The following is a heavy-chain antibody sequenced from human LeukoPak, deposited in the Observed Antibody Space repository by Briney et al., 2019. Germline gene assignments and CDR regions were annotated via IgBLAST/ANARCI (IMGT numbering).Heavy chain of an antibody. V-gene: IGHV4-4*02. CDR1: GGSISSSNW. J-gene: IGHJ4*02. CDR2: IYHSGST. CDR3: ARGPKTYYDFWSGYYNSVLFDY. D-gene: IGHD3-3*01. Sequence: KPSETLSLTCAVSGGSISSSNWWSWVRQPPGKGLEWIGEIYHSGSTNYNPSLKSRVTISVDTSKNQFSLKLSSVTAADTAVYYCARGPKTYYDFWSGYYNSVLFDYWGQGTLVTVSS.